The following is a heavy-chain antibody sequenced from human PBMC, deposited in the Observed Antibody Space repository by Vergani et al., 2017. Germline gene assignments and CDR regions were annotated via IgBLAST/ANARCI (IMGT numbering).Heavy chain of an antibody. CDR1: GFTFDDYG. D-gene: IGHD1-1*01. CDR3: ARGRKRHQEVSGSQLDY. CDR2: INWNGGST. V-gene: IGHV3-20*04. J-gene: IGHJ4*02. Sequence: EVQLLESGGGVVRPGGSLRLSCAASGFTFDDYGMSWVRQAPGKGLEWVSGINWNGGSTGYADSVKGRFTISRDNAKNSLYLQMNSLRAEDTALYYCARGRKRHQEVSGSQLDYWGQGTLVTVSS.